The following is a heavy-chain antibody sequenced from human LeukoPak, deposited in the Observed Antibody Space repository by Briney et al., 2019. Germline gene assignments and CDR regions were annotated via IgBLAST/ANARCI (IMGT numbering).Heavy chain of an antibody. J-gene: IGHJ4*02. CDR1: GFTFSSYT. V-gene: IGHV3-21*01. Sequence: GGSLRLSCAASGFTFSSYTMIWVRQAPGKGLEWVSSISGSGSYIFYADSVKGRFTISRDNAKNSLYLQMNSLRAEDTAVYYCASDRSLIASLYYFDNWGQGTLVTVSS. D-gene: IGHD3-22*01. CDR2: ISGSGSYI. CDR3: ASDRSLIASLYYFDN.